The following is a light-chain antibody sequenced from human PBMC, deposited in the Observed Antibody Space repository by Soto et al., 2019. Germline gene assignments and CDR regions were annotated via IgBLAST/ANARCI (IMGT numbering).Light chain of an antibody. J-gene: IGKJ1*01. CDR1: QSVNSD. V-gene: IGKV3-15*01. Sequence: EIVMTQSPATVPASPGERVTLSCRASQSVNSDLAWYQQTPGQAPRPLIYDASTRAAGVPARFSGSGSGTEFTLTISSLQSEDFALYYCQQYNNWPPWTFGQGTKVDIK. CDR3: QQYNNWPPWT. CDR2: DAS.